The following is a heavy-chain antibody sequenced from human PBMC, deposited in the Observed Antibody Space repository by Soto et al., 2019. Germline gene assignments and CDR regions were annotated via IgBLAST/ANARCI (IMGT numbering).Heavy chain of an antibody. CDR3: ARGITYYDFWSGPLYYYYGMDV. J-gene: IGHJ6*02. CDR1: GYTFTSYY. D-gene: IGHD3-3*01. CDR2: INPSGGST. Sequence: QVQLVQSGAEVKKPGASVKVSCKASGYTFTSYYMHWVRQAPGQGLEWMGIINPSGGSTSYAQKFQGRVTMTRDKSTSTVYMELSSLRSEDTAVYYCARGITYYDFWSGPLYYYYGMDVWGQGTTVTVSS. V-gene: IGHV1-46*01.